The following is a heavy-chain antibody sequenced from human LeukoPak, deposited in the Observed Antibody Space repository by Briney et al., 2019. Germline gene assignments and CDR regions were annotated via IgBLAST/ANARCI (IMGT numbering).Heavy chain of an antibody. CDR3: ARIIASFWSGYYP. J-gene: IGHJ5*02. Sequence: ASVKVSFKASGYTFTGYYMHWVRQAPGQGLEWMGWINPNSGGTNYAQKFQGRVTMTRGTSISTAYMELSRLRSDDTAVYYCARIIASFWSGYYPWGQGTLVTVSS. D-gene: IGHD3-3*01. V-gene: IGHV1-2*02. CDR2: INPNSGGT. CDR1: GYTFTGYY.